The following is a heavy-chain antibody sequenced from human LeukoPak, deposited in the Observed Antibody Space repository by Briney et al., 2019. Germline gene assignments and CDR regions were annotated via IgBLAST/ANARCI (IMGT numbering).Heavy chain of an antibody. V-gene: IGHV1-3*01. CDR1: GYTFTSYA. CDR2: INAGNGNT. Sequence: ASVKVSCKASGYTFTSYAMHWVRQAPGQRPEWMGWINAGNGNTKYSQKFQGRVTITRDTSASTAYMELSSLRSEDTAVYYCARVYYYDSSGYYSLGYWGQGTLVTVSS. CDR3: ARVYYYDSSGYYSLGY. D-gene: IGHD3-22*01. J-gene: IGHJ4*02.